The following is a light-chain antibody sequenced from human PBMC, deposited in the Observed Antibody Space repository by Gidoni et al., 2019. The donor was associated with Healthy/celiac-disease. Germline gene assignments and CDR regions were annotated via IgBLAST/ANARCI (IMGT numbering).Light chain of an antibody. CDR2: DVS. CDR3: CSYAGSYNVV. Sequence: QSALTQPRSVSGSPGQSVPISCTGTSSDVGGYNYVSWYQQHPGKAPKLMIYDVSNRPSGVPDRFSGSKSGNTASLTISGLQAEDEADYYCCSYAGSYNVVFGGGTKLTVL. CDR1: SSDVGGYNY. V-gene: IGLV2-11*01. J-gene: IGLJ2*01.